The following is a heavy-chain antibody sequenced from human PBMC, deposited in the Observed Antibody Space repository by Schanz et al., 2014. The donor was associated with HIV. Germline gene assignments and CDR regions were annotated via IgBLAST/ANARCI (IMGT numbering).Heavy chain of an antibody. Sequence: QVQLVESGGGVVQPGRSLRLSCAASGFTFSSYGMHWVRQAPGKGLEWVAVISYDGSNKYYADSVKGRFTISRDNSNNTLYLQMNSLRAEETAVYYCARGGLQWHPEWFDLWGQGTLVSVSS. V-gene: IGHV3-30*03. J-gene: IGHJ5*02. CDR1: GFTFSSYG. D-gene: IGHD4-4*01. CDR3: ARGGLQWHPEWFDL. CDR2: ISYDGSNK.